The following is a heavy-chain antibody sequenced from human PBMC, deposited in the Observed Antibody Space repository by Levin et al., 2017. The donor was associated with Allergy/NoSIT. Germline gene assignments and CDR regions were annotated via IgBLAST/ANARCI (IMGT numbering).Heavy chain of an antibody. D-gene: IGHD3-10*01. CDR3: AREEGNYYGY. J-gene: IGHJ4*02. CDR1: GDSVSSNTAA. CDR2: TYYGSKWTN. V-gene: IGHV6-1*01. Sequence: SQTLSLTCAISGDSVSSNTAAWNWLRQSPSRGLEWLGRTYYGSKWTNNYAVSVKSRITINPDTSKNQFSLQLNSVTPEDSDVYYCAREEGNYYGYWGQGTLVTVSS.